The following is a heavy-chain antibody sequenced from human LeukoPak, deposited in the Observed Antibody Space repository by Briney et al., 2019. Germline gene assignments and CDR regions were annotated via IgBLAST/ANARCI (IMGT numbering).Heavy chain of an antibody. J-gene: IGHJ4*02. CDR2: IHHSGST. D-gene: IGHD3-9*01. V-gene: IGHV4-39*07. CDR3: AREVPTYYDILTGVMKPYYFDY. CDR1: GGSISSTSYY. Sequence: SETLSLTCTVSGGSISSTSYYWGWIRQPPGKGLECIGSIHHSGSTYYNPSLKSRVIISVDTSKNQFSLKLSSVTAADTAVYYCAREVPTYYDILTGVMKPYYFDYWGQGTLVTVSS.